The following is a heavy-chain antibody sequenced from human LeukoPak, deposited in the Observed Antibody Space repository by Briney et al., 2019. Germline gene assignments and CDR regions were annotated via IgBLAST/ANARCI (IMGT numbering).Heavy chain of an antibody. CDR1: GGSISSSSYY. D-gene: IGHD6-19*01. Sequence: SETLSLTCTVSGGSISSSSYYWGWIRQPPGKGLEWIGSIYYSGSTYYNPSLKSRVTISVGTSKNQFSLKLSSVTAADTAVYYCARDQIYGSSGWYAPLDYWGQGTLVTVSS. J-gene: IGHJ4*02. CDR2: IYYSGST. CDR3: ARDQIYGSSGWYAPLDY. V-gene: IGHV4-39*07.